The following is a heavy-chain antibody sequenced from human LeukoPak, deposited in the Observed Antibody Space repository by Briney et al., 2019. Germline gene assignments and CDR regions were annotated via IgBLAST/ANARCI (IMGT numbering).Heavy chain of an antibody. J-gene: IGHJ4*02. D-gene: IGHD4-23*01. Sequence: PSETLSLTCTVSGGSISSYYWSWIRQPPGKGLEWIGYIYYSGSTNYNPSLKSRVTISVDTSKNQFSLKLSSVTAADTAVYYCAKETTVAYDGYWGQGTLVTVSS. CDR3: AKETTVAYDGY. CDR1: GGSISSYY. CDR2: IYYSGST. V-gene: IGHV4-59*01.